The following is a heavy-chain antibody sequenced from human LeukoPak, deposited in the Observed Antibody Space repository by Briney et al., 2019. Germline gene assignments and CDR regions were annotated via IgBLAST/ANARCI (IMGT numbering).Heavy chain of an antibody. CDR1: GFTFSSYS. D-gene: IGHD3-22*01. Sequence: GGSLRLSCAASGFTFSSYSMNWVRQAPGKGLEWVSSISSSSSYIYYADSVKGRFTISSDNAKNSLYLQMNSLRAEDTAVYYCARDPAQPYYYDSSGLRFQVYWGQGTLVTVSS. V-gene: IGHV3-21*01. CDR2: ISSSSSYI. CDR3: ARDPAQPYYYDSSGLRFQVY. J-gene: IGHJ4*02.